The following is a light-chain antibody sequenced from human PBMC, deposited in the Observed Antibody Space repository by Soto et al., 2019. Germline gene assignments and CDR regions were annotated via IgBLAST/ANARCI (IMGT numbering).Light chain of an antibody. CDR2: EVN. J-gene: IGLJ3*02. CDR3: CSYAGTRTWV. CDR1: SSDVGGYNY. V-gene: IGLV2-23*02. Sequence: TISCTGTSSDVGGYNYVSWYHQHPVKAPKLLIFEVNKRPSVVSHRFSGSKSGNTASLTISGLQAEDESDYYCCSYAGTRTWVFGGGTKVTVL.